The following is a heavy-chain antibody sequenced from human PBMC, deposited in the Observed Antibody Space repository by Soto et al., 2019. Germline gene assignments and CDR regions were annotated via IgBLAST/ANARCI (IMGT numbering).Heavy chain of an antibody. CDR1: GFTFSSYA. CDR3: ARDPVDSSADAYYFDY. CDR2: ISYDGSNK. V-gene: IGHV3-30*04. D-gene: IGHD3-22*01. Sequence: QVQLVESGGGVVQPGRSLRLSCAASGFTFSSYAMHWVRQAPGKGLEWVAVISYDGSNKYYADSVKGRFTISRDNSKNTLYLQMNSLRAEDTAVYYCARDPVDSSADAYYFDYWGQGTLVTVSS. J-gene: IGHJ4*02.